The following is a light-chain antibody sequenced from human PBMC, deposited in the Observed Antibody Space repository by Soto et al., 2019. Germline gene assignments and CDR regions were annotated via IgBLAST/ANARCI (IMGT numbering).Light chain of an antibody. Sequence: QSALTQPASVAVSPGQSITISCTGTSSDVGGYNYVSWYQQHPGKAPKLMIYEVSNRPSGVSDRFSGSKSGNTASLTISGLQAEDEADYYCGSYTSSRIYVFGAETKVTVL. J-gene: IGLJ1*01. V-gene: IGLV2-14*01. CDR3: GSYTSSRIYV. CDR1: SSDVGGYNY. CDR2: EVS.